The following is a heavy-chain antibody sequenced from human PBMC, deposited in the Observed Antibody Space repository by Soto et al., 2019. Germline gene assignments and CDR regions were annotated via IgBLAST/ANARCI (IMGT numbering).Heavy chain of an antibody. J-gene: IGHJ4*02. CDR2: ISSSSSYI. CDR1: GFTFSSYS. D-gene: IGHD2-15*01. CDR3: ATSLVVVVDPRLDD. Sequence: PGGSLRLSCAASGFTFSSYSMNWVRQAPGKGLEWVSSISSSSSYIYYADSVKGRFTISRDNAKNSLYLQMNSLRAEDTAVYYCATSLVVVVDPRLDDRGQGTLVT. V-gene: IGHV3-21*01.